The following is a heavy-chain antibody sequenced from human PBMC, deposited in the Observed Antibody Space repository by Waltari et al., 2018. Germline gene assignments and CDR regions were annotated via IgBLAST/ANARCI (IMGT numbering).Heavy chain of an antibody. Sequence: VQLQESGPGLVKPSETLSLRCNVSGDSIRSHFWSWIRQAPGKGLEWSWHMYFSGTKDYNPSLKSRVAISIDTSKNHFSLNLRSVTAADTAIYYCARLPRGSVIIGAFDIWGQGTQVTVSS. D-gene: IGHD3-22*01. V-gene: IGHV4-59*11. J-gene: IGHJ3*02. CDR2: MYFSGTK. CDR1: GDSIRSHF. CDR3: ARLPRGSVIIGAFDI.